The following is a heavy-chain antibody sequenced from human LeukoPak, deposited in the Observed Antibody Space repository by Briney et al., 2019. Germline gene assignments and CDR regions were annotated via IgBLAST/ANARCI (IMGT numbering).Heavy chain of an antibody. V-gene: IGHV3-20*04. CDR1: GFTFSSYD. CDR2: INWNGGST. J-gene: IGHJ6*03. Sequence: PGGSLRLSCAASGFTFSSYDMSWVRQAPGKGLEWVSGINWNGGSTDYADSVKGRFTISRDNGKNSLYLQMNSLRAEDTALYYCVREHYNYYMDVWGKGTTVTVSS. CDR3: VREHYNYYMDV.